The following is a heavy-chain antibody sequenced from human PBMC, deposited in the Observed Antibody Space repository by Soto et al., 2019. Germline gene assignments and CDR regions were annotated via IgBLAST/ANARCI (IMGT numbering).Heavy chain of an antibody. D-gene: IGHD3-9*01. J-gene: IGHJ4*02. CDR1: GGSISSSSYY. V-gene: IGHV4-39*01. CDR2: IYYSGST. Sequence: SETLSLTCTVSGGSISSSSYYWGWIRQPPGKGLEWIGSIYYSGSTYYNPSLKSRVTISVDTSKNQFSLKLSSVTAADTAVYYCARQGPILRYFDWLLPHFAYWGQGTLVT. CDR3: ARQGPILRYFDWLLPHFAY.